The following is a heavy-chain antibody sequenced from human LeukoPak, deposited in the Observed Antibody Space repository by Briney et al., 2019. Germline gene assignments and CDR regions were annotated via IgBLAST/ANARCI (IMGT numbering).Heavy chain of an antibody. CDR3: AKEYSGSFSPFPSYFDY. CDR2: IKQDGSEK. V-gene: IGHV3-7*03. D-gene: IGHD1-26*01. J-gene: IGHJ4*02. CDR1: GFTFSSYS. Sequence: GGSLRLSCTASGFTFSSYSMNWVRQAPGKGLEWVANIKQDGSEKYYVDSVKGRFTISRDNAKNSLYLQMNSLRAEDTAVYYCAKEYSGSFSPFPSYFDYWGQGTLVTVSS.